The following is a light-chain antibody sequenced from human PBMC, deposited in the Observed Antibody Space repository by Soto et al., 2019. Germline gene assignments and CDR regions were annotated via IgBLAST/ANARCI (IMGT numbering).Light chain of an antibody. CDR3: CSYAGSSTF. J-gene: IGLJ1*01. V-gene: IGLV2-23*03. CDR2: EGS. Sequence: QSALTQPASVSGSPGQSITISCTGTISDVGSYNLVSWYQQHPGKAPKLMIYEGSKRPSGVSNRFSGSKSGNTASLTISGLQAEDEADYYCCSYAGSSTFFGTGTKVTVL. CDR1: ISDVGSYNL.